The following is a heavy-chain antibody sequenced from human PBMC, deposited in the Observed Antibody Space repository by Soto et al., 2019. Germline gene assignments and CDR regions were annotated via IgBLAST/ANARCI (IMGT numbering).Heavy chain of an antibody. CDR2: LYTFGEG. D-gene: IGHD4-17*01. Sequence: EVRLAESGGGVIHPGGSLRLSCAVSGLDVKAIYMSWLRRAPGKGLEWVAGLYTFGEGYYADFAAGRFTIAGHESENTLLLEMIDLKIEDTAIYYCARDKDFGDYTFDLWGQGTLVTVSS. V-gene: IGHV3-53*01. J-gene: IGHJ4*02. CDR1: GLDVKAIY. CDR3: ARDKDFGDYTFDL.